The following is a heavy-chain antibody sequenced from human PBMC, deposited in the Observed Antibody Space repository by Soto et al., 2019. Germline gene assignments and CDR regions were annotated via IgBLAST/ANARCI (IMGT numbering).Heavy chain of an antibody. CDR1: GYTFTSYG. CDR2: ISAYNGNT. V-gene: IGHV1-18*01. CDR3: ARDSRRNRYSSGWYGFKNTHYYYYGMDV. J-gene: IGHJ6*02. Sequence: QVQLVQSGAEVKKPGASVKVSCKASGYTFTSYGISWVRQAPGQGLEWMGWISAYNGNTNYAQKRQGRGTMTPDTSTSTAYMELRSLRSDDTAVYYCARDSRRNRYSSGWYGFKNTHYYYYGMDVWGQGTTVTVSS. D-gene: IGHD6-19*01.